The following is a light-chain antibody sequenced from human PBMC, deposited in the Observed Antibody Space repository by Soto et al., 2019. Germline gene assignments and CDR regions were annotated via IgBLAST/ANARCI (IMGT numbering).Light chain of an antibody. Sequence: EIVLTQSPATLSVSPGERATLSCWASQSVNSNLAWYQLKLGQAPRVLIYGASTRATGIPARFSGSGSETEFILTISSLQSEDSATYYCQHYNTWPWTFGQGTKVDIK. V-gene: IGKV3-15*01. CDR1: QSVNSN. CDR2: GAS. CDR3: QHYNTWPWT. J-gene: IGKJ1*01.